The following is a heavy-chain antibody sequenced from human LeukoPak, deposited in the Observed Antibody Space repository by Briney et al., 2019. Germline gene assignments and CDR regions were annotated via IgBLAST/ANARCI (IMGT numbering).Heavy chain of an antibody. CDR2: ISSSSSYI. V-gene: IGHV3-21*04. J-gene: IGHJ3*02. D-gene: IGHD1-26*01. Sequence: GGSLRLSCAASGFTFSSYRMNWVRQAPGRGLEWVSSISSSSSYIYYADSVKGRFTISRDNSKNTLYLQMNSLRAEDTAVYYCARGGSYLSAFDIWGQGTMVTVSS. CDR1: GFTFSSYR. CDR3: ARGGSYLSAFDI.